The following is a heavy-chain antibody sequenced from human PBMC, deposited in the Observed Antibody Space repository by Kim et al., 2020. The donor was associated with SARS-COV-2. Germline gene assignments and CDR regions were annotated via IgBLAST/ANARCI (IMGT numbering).Heavy chain of an antibody. D-gene: IGHD3-10*01. CDR2: INHSGST. CDR3: ARARRVVRAYFDY. V-gene: IGHV4-34*01. CDR1: GGSFSGYY. Sequence: SETLSLTCAVYGGSFSGYYWSWIRQPPGKGLEWIGEINHSGSTNYNPSLKSRVTISVDTSKNQFSLKLSSVTAADTAVYYCARARRVVRAYFDYWGQGTL. J-gene: IGHJ4*02.